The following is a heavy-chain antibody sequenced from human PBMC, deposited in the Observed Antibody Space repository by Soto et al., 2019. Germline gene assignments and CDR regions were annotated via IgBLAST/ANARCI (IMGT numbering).Heavy chain of an antibody. CDR1: GGSISSYY. Sequence: SETLSLTCTVSGGSISSYYWSWIRQPPGKGLEWIGYIYYSGSTNYNPSLKSRVTISVDTSKNQFSLKLSSVTAADTAVYYCARGAMVRGAVPSGYYYMDVWGKGTTVTVSS. CDR2: IYYSGST. V-gene: IGHV4-59*01. J-gene: IGHJ6*03. D-gene: IGHD3-10*01. CDR3: ARGAMVRGAVPSGYYYMDV.